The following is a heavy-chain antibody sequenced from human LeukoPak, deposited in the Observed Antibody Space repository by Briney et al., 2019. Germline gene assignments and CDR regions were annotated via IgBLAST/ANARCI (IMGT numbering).Heavy chain of an antibody. CDR3: ARDRGYLVGFDI. CDR1: GASISNYY. J-gene: IGHJ3*02. D-gene: IGHD3-10*01. V-gene: IGHV4-59*01. CDR2: IYYSGST. Sequence: SETLSLTCTVSGASISNYYWSWIRQPPGKGLEWIGYIYYSGSTNCNPSLNSRVTISVDKSKSQLSLKLSSVTAADTAVYYCARDRGYLVGFDIWGQGTMVTVSS.